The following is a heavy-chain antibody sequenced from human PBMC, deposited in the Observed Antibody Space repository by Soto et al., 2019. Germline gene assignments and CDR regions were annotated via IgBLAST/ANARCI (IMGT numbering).Heavy chain of an antibody. J-gene: IGHJ5*02. Sequence: SETLSLTCTVSGGSVSSGSYYWSWIRQPPGKGLEWIGYIHYSGSTNYNPSLKSRVTISVDTSKNQFSLKLSSVTAADTAVYYCARGAIPKRYCSGGSCYSNWFDPWGQGTLVTVSS. CDR2: IHYSGST. CDR3: ARGAIPKRYCSGGSCYSNWFDP. V-gene: IGHV4-61*01. D-gene: IGHD2-15*01. CDR1: GGSVSSGSYY.